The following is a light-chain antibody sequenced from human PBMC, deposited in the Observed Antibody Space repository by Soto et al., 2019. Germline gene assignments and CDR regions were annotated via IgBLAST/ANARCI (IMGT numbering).Light chain of an antibody. CDR3: AAWDGSLKGYV. J-gene: IGLJ1*01. Sequence: QAVVTQPPSTSGTPGQRVTISCSGSSSNIGSNTVNWYQQLPGTAPKLLIYRNNQRPSGVPDRFSGSKSGTSASLAISGLQSEDEADYYCAAWDGSLKGYVFGTGTKLTVL. CDR1: SSNIGSNT. CDR2: RNN. V-gene: IGLV1-44*01.